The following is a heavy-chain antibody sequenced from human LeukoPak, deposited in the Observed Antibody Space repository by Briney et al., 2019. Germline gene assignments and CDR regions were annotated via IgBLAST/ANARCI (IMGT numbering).Heavy chain of an antibody. Sequence: SETLSLTCTVAGGSISSYYWSWIRQPPGKGLEWIWYIYYSGSTNYNPSPKSRVTISVDTSKNQFSLKLSSVTAADTAVYYCARVAYYGSGSLNFDYWGQGTLVTVSS. V-gene: IGHV4-59*01. CDR3: ARVAYYGSGSLNFDY. D-gene: IGHD3-10*01. CDR1: GGSISSYY. J-gene: IGHJ4*02. CDR2: IYYSGST.